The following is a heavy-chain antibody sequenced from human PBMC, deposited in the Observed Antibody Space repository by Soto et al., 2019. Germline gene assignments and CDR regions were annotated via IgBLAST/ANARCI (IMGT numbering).Heavy chain of an antibody. CDR3: ARVTTGTDWFDP. D-gene: IGHD4-17*01. Sequence: LSLTCAVSGGSISSGGYSWSWIRQPPGKGLEWIGYIYHSGSTYYNPSLKSRVTISVDRSKTQFSLKLSSVTAADTAVYYCARVTTGTDWFDPWGQGTLVTVSS. V-gene: IGHV4-30-2*01. CDR2: IYHSGST. CDR1: GGSISSGGYS. J-gene: IGHJ5*02.